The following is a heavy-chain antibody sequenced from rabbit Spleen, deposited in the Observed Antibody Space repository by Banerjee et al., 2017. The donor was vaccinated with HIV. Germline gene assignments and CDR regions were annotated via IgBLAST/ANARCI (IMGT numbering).Heavy chain of an antibody. CDR1: GFSFSSNW. J-gene: IGHJ4*01. CDR2: IDTNDGDT. Sequence: LEESGGGLVKPGGTLTLTCTVSGFSFSSNWICWVRQAPGKGLEWIACIDTNDGDTDYANWPKGRFTISKTSSTTVTLQMTSLTGADTATYFCARHVTVSDGGYPSMWGQGTLVTVS. CDR3: ARHVTVSDGGYPSM. D-gene: IGHD6-1*01. V-gene: IGHV1S45*01.